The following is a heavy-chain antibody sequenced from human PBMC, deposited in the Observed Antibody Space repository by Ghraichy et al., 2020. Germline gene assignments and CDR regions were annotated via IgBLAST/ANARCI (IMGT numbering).Heavy chain of an antibody. CDR1: GFTFSSYS. V-gene: IGHV3-48*01. CDR2: ITRSSSTI. Sequence: GGSLRLSCAASGFTFSSYSMIWVRQAPGKGLEWVSYITRSSSTISYADSVKGRFTVSRDNAKNSVYLQMNSLRAEDTAVYYCARLYSSGYYKDYWGQGTLVTVSS. J-gene: IGHJ4*02. CDR3: ARLYSSGYYKDY. D-gene: IGHD3-22*01.